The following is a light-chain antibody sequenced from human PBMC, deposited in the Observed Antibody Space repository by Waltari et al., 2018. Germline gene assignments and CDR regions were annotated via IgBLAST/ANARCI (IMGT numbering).Light chain of an antibody. CDR3: ETGGHGTWV. CDR2: VNSDGSH. J-gene: IGLJ3*02. CDR1: SGHSSNI. V-gene: IGLV4-69*01. Sequence: QLVLTQSPSASASLGASVKLTCTLSSGHSSNIIAWLQQQPGKGPRYLMQVNSDGSHRKGDEIPDRFSGSSSGAEPSLTISSLQSEDEADYYCETGGHGTWVFGGGTKLTVL.